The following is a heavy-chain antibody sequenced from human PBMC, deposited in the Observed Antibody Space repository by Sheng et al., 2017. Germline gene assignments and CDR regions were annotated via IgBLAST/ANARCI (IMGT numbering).Heavy chain of an antibody. J-gene: IGHJ5*02. CDR1: GGTFSSYA. CDR3: ARGVPGFGGRFDP. D-gene: IGHD3-10*01. V-gene: IGHV1-69*04. Sequence: QVQLVQSGAEVKKPGSSVKVSCKASGGTFSSYAISWVRQAPGQGLEWMGGIIPILGIANYAXKFQGRVTITADKSTSTAYMELSSLRSEGHGAVYYCARGVPGFGGRFDPWGQGTLVTV. CDR2: IIPILGIA.